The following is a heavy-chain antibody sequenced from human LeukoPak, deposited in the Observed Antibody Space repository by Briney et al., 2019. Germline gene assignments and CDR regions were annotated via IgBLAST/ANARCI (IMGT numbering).Heavy chain of an antibody. CDR3: ARGPYGSGSEFDY. J-gene: IGHJ4*02. V-gene: IGHV4-34*01. CDR1: GGSFSGYY. Sequence: PSETLSLTCAVYGGSFSGYYWSWIRQPPGKGLEWIGEINHSGSTNYNPSLKSRVTISVDTSKNQFSLKLSSVTAADTAVYYCARGPYGSGSEFDYWGQGTLVTVSS. D-gene: IGHD3-10*01. CDR2: INHSGST.